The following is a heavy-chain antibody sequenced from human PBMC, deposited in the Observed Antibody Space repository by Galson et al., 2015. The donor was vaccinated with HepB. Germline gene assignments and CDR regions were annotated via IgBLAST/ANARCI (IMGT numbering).Heavy chain of an antibody. V-gene: IGHV3-23*01. CDR3: VKRSSRGTYYFDA. CDR1: GFTFSTYA. J-gene: IGHJ4*02. Sequence: SLRLSCATSGFTFSTYAMSWVRQSPGKGLEWVPSGGITGRTYYADSVKGRFTISRDNSQSTLYLQMDSLRVEDTALYYCVKRSSRGTYYFDAWDQGILVTVSS. CDR2: GGITGRT. D-gene: IGHD2/OR15-2a*01.